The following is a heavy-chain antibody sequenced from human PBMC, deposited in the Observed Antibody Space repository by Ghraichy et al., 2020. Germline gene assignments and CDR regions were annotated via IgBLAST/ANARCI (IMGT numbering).Heavy chain of an antibody. J-gene: IGHJ4*02. CDR3: ARGAMDGYF. V-gene: IGHV4-4*07. CDR1: GDSISDYY. Sequence: SQTLSLTCTVSGDSISDYYWSWIRQPAGKGLEWIGRIYFSGSTNYNPSLKSRDSMSVDTSKIQFSLRLSSVTAADTAMYYCARGAMDGYFWGQGTLVTVSS. CDR2: IYFSGST. D-gene: IGHD3/OR15-3a*01.